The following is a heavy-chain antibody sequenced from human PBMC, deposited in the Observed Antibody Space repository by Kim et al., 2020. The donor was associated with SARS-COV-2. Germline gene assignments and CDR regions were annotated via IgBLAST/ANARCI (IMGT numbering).Heavy chain of an antibody. D-gene: IGHD4-17*01. Sequence: NHAQKLQGRGTMTTDTSTSTAYMELRSLRSDDTAVYYCARGDYGDYSDYWGQGTLVTVSS. J-gene: IGHJ4*02. V-gene: IGHV1-18*01. CDR3: ARGDYGDYSDY.